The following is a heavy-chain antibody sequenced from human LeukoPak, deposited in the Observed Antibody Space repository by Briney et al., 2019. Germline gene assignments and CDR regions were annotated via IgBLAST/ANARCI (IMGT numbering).Heavy chain of an antibody. D-gene: IGHD6-19*01. CDR2: MNPSSGNT. J-gene: IGHJ4*02. CDR1: GYTFTSYD. CDR3: ARAPSGWYSSSDYFDY. V-gene: IGHV1-8*03. Sequence: ASVKVSCKASGYTFTSYDINWVRQATGQGLEWMGWMNPSSGNTGYAQKFQGRVTITRNTSISTAYMELSSLRSEDTAVYYCARAPSGWYSSSDYFDYWGQGTLVTVSS.